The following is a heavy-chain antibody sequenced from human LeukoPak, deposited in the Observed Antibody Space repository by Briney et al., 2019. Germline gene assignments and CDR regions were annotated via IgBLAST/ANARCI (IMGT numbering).Heavy chain of an antibody. CDR2: INHSGST. J-gene: IGHJ6*02. D-gene: IGHD3-10*01. CDR1: GGSFSGYY. V-gene: IGHV4-34*01. Sequence: PSETLSLTCAVYGGSFSGYYWSWIRQPPGKGLEWIGEINHSGSTNYNPSLKSRVTISVDTPKNQFSLKLSSVTAAATAVYYSASLGGGEPGSASYRRYYYYGMVFWAKGPRSPSP. CDR3: ASLGGGEPGSASYRRYYYYGMVF.